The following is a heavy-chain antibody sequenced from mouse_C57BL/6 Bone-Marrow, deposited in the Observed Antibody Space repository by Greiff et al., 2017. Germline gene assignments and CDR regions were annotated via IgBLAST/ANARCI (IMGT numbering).Heavy chain of an antibody. Sequence: QVQLQQSGAELVRPGASVKLSCKASGYTFTDYYINWVKQRPGQGLEWIARIYPGSGNTYYNEKFKGKATLTAEKSSSTAYMQLSSLTSEDSAVYCCARYSSGPYYFDYWGQGTTLTVSS. CDR2: IYPGSGNT. J-gene: IGHJ2*01. CDR3: ARYSSGPYYFDY. V-gene: IGHV1-76*01. CDR1: GYTFTDYY. D-gene: IGHD3-2*02.